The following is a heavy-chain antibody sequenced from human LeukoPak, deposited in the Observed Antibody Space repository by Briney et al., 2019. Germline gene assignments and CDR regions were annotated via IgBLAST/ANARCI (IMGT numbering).Heavy chain of an antibody. J-gene: IGHJ4*02. CDR1: GFTFSSYA. CDR2: ISYDGSNK. D-gene: IGHD6-19*01. V-gene: IGHV3-30-3*01. CDR3: ARDPLSSGWYYFDY. Sequence: PGRSLRLSCAASGFTFSSYAMHWVRQAPGKGLEGGAVISYDGSNKYYADSVKGRFTISRDNSKNTLYLQMNSLRAEDTAVYYCARDPLSSGWYYFDYWGQGTLVTVSS.